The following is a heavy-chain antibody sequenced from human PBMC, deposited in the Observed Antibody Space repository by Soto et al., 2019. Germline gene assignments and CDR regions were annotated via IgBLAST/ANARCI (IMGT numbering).Heavy chain of an antibody. Sequence: PGASLKISCKVSGYTFPNHWIVGVRQMPGKGLVWVGVIYAGDSDTRNSPTCQGQVTISADKASSTAYLQWNSLKASESAIYYCARHGCSDGICYALFGGYHYNMDVWGQGTTVTVSS. V-gene: IGHV5-51*01. J-gene: IGHJ6*02. D-gene: IGHD2-15*01. CDR2: IYAGDSDT. CDR1: GYTFPNHW. CDR3: ARHGCSDGICYALFGGYHYNMDV.